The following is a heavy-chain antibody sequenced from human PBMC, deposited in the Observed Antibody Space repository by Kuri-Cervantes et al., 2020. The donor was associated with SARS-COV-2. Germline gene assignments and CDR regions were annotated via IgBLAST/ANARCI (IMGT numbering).Heavy chain of an antibody. Sequence: GSLRLSCTVSGGSISSSSYYWGWIRQPPGKGLEWIGSIYYSGRTYYNPSLKNRVTISVDTSKNQFSLKLSSVTAADTAVYYCARIMENVVVAAAGYGMDVWGQGTTVTVSS. CDR2: IYYSGRT. CDR3: ARIMENVVVAAAGYGMDV. V-gene: IGHV4-39*01. D-gene: IGHD2-2*03. CDR1: GGSISSSSYY. J-gene: IGHJ6*02.